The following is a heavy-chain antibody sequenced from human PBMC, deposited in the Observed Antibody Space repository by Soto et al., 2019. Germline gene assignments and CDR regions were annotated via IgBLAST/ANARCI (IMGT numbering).Heavy chain of an antibody. CDR2: IYPGDSDT. V-gene: IGHV5-51*01. CDR1: GYSFTSYW. D-gene: IGHD6-13*01. CDR3: ARTSAAGKYYYGMDV. Sequence: GESLKISCQGSGYSFTSYWIGWVRQKTGKGLEWMGIIYPGDSDTRYSPSFQGQVTISADKSISTAYLQWSSLKASDTAMYYCARTSAAGKYYYGMDVWGQGTTVTVSS. J-gene: IGHJ6*02.